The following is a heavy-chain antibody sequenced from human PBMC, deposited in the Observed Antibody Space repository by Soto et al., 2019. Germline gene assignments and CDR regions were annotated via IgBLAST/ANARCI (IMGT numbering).Heavy chain of an antibody. CDR1: GFTFSSYG. V-gene: IGHV3-30*18. D-gene: IGHD3-3*01. CDR3: AKSPGGYYSFDI. CDR2: ISYDGSNK. J-gene: IGHJ3*02. Sequence: PGGSLRLSCAASGFTFSSYGMHWVRQAPGKGLEWVAVISYDGSNKYYADSVKGRFTISRDNSKNTLYLQMNSLRAEDTAVYYCAKSPGGYYSFDIWRQGTMVTVS.